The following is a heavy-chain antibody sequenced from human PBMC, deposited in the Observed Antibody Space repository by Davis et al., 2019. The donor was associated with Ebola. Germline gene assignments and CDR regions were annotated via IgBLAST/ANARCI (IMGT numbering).Heavy chain of an antibody. CDR2: IYSGGST. CDR1: GFTVSSNY. J-gene: IGHJ6*02. V-gene: IGHV3-53*01. CDR3: VRGHYGLDV. Sequence: GESLKISCAASGFTVSSNYMSWVRQAPGKGLEWVSVIYSGGSTYYADSVKGRFTISRDNADNSVYLQLNRLRAEDTAVFYCVRGHYGLDVWGRGTTVIVSS.